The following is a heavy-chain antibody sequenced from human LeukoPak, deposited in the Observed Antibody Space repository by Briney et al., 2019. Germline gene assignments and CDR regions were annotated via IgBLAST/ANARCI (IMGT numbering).Heavy chain of an antibody. Sequence: SQTLSLTCAISGDSVSGNSAAWSWIRQSPSRGLEWLGRTYYRSKWYHDYAVSVKSRITINPDTSKNQFSLQLSSVTPEDTAVYYCAREREYGSSWAPFDYWGQGALVTVSS. CDR1: GDSVSGNSAA. CDR2: TYYRSKWYH. V-gene: IGHV6-1*01. CDR3: AREREYGSSWAPFDY. D-gene: IGHD6-13*01. J-gene: IGHJ4*02.